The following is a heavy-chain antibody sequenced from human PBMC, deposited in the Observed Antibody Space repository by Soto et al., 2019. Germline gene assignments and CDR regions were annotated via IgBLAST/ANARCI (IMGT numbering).Heavy chain of an antibody. CDR2: IYDGGST. CDR3: VRGNTYGVVNWFDS. Sequence: LAIPRAVSSGTPSSREPYWSWISQYPGTGLEWIGYIYDGGSTYDNPSRKSRVCIAVDTSKNQFSLHLTSVTATDTAVYYCVRGNTYGVVNWFDSWGQGTLVPV. D-gene: IGHD4-17*01. J-gene: IGHJ5*01. CDR1: SGTPSSREPY. V-gene: IGHV4-31*11.